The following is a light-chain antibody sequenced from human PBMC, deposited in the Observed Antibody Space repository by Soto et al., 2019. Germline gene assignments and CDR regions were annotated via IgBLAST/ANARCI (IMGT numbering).Light chain of an antibody. V-gene: IGKV1-27*01. CDR1: QAISNY. Sequence: IHITQSPSSLTASVGDRVTITCRASQAISNYLAWYQQRPGKVPKLLIYGASTLQSGVPSRFSGSGSGTDFTLTISSLQPEDVATYYCQRYNTAPLTFGGGTKVDIK. J-gene: IGKJ4*01. CDR3: QRYNTAPLT. CDR2: GAS.